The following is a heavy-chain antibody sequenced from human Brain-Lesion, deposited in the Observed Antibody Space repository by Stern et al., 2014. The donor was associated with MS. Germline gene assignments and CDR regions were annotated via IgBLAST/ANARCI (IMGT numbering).Heavy chain of an antibody. CDR2: ITWNSGTI. V-gene: IGHV3-9*01. J-gene: IGHJ4*02. CDR1: GFSFEDHG. D-gene: IGHD3-10*01. CDR3: AKDMMDYFGSGTFGSFDH. Sequence: VQLVESGGGVVQPGRSLRLSCEASGFSFEDHGMHWVRQAPGKGLEWVAGITWNSGTIAYADSVKGRFTISRDDAKNSLYLRMNGLRAEDTALYYCAKDMMDYFGSGTFGSFDHWGQGTLVTVSS.